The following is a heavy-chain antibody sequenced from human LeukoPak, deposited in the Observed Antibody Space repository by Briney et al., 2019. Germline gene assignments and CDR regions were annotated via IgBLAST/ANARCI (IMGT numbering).Heavy chain of an antibody. V-gene: IGHV3-30*18. CDR2: ISYDGSNK. CDR1: GFTFSSYG. D-gene: IGHD3-9*01. Sequence: GGSLRLSCAASGFTFSSYGMHWVRQAPGEGLEWVAVISYDGSNKYYADSVKGRFTISRDNSKNTLYLQMNSLRAEDTAVYYCAKDAIDYDILTGIDYWGQGTLVTVSS. CDR3: AKDAIDYDILTGIDY. J-gene: IGHJ4*02.